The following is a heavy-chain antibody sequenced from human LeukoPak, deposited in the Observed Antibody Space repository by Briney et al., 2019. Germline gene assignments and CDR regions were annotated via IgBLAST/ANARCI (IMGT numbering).Heavy chain of an antibody. V-gene: IGHV1-24*01. CDR2: FDPEDGET. J-gene: IGHJ5*02. CDR1: GYTLTELS. Sequence: ASVTVSCKVSGYTLTELSMHWVRQAPGKGLEWMGGFDPEDGETIYAQKFQGRVTMTEDTSTDTAYMELSSLRSEDTAVYYCATVRPYYYGSGSYGWFDPWGQGTLVTVSS. D-gene: IGHD3-10*01. CDR3: ATVRPYYYGSGSYGWFDP.